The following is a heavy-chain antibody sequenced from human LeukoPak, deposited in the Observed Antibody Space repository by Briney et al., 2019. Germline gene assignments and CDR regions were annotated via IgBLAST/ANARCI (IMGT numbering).Heavy chain of an antibody. CDR3: AKSLRNGSGWASDY. CDR1: GLTFDVYA. CDR2: ITRSNGEI. J-gene: IGHJ4*02. V-gene: IGHV3-9*01. Sequence: GGSLRLSCAASGLTFDVYAVHWVRQAPGKGLEWVSGITRSNGEIAYADSVKGRFTISRDNAKMYLQMNSLRTEDTAVYYCAKSLRNGSGWASDYWGQGTLVTVSS. D-gene: IGHD6-19*01.